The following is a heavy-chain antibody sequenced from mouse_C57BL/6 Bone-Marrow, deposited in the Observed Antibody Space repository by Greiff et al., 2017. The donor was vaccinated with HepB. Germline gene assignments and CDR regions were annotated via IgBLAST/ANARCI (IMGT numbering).Heavy chain of an antibody. CDR2: IYPGSGST. CDR1: GYTFTSYW. CDR3: ARRTHYYGSSFFDY. D-gene: IGHD1-1*01. J-gene: IGHJ2*01. V-gene: IGHV1-55*01. Sequence: QVQLQQSGAELVKPGASVKMSCKASGYTFTSYWITWVKQRPGQGLEWIGDIYPGSGSTNYNEKFKSKATLTVDTSSSTAYMQLSSLTSEDSAVYYCARRTHYYGSSFFDYWGQGTTRTVSS.